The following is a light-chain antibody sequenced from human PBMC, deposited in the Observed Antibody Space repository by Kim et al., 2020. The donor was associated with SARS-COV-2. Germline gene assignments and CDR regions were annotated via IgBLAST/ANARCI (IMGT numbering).Light chain of an antibody. CDR2: STS. CDR3: LLYYGGALV. J-gene: IGLJ3*02. V-gene: IGLV7-43*01. Sequence: PGGTVTLTCASSTGAVTSGYYPNWFQQKPGQAPRALIYSTSNKCSWTPARCSGSLLGGKAALTLSGVQPEDEAEYYCLLYYGGALVFGGGTKLTVL. CDR1: TGAVTSGYY.